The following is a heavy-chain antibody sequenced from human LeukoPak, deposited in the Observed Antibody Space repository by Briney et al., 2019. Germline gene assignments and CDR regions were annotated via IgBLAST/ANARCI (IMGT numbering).Heavy chain of an antibody. CDR2: ISYDGSNK. CDR1: GFTFSSYA. V-gene: IGHV3-30-3*01. CDR3: ARDSWELRGIHICFDY. Sequence: PGGSLRLSCAASGFTFSSYAMHWVRQAPGKGLEWVAVISYDGSNKYYADSVKGRFTISRDNSKNTLYLQMNSLRAEDTAVYYCARDSWELRGIHICFDYWGQGTLVTVSS. D-gene: IGHD1-26*01. J-gene: IGHJ4*02.